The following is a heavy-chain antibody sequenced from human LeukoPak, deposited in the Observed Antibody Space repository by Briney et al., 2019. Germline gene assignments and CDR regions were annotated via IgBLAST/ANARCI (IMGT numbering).Heavy chain of an antibody. J-gene: IGHJ4*02. V-gene: IGHV3-64D*06. CDR2: ISSNGGST. CDR3: VKDRSEYFDWLLGFDY. D-gene: IGHD3-9*01. CDR1: GFTFSSYA. Sequence: WGSLRLSCSASGFTFSSYAMHWVRQAPGKGLEYVSAISSNGGSTYYADSVKGRFAISRDNSKNTLYLQMSSLRAEDTAVYYCVKDRSEYFDWLLGFDYWGQGTLVTVSS.